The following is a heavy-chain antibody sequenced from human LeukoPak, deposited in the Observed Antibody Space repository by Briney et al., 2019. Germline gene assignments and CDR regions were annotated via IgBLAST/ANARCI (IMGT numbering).Heavy chain of an antibody. CDR1: GYIFSSYY. V-gene: IGHV1-46*01. D-gene: IGHD5-18*01. CDR2: INPSGGSS. CDR3: AREGSGYNYAEN. J-gene: IGHJ4*02. Sequence: ASVKVSCKASGYIFSSYYMHWVRQAPGQGLEWMGIINPSGGSSSYAQKFQGRVTMTRDTSSSTVYMELSSLRSEDTAMYYCAREGSGYNYAENWGQGTLVTVSS.